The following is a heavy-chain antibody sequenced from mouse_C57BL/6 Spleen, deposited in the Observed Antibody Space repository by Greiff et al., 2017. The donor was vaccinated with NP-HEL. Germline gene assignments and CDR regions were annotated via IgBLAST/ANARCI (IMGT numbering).Heavy chain of an antibody. Sequence: QVHVKQPGAELVMPGASVKLSCKASGYTFTSYWMHWVKQRPGQGLEWIGEIDPSDSYTNYNQKFKGKSTLTVDKSSSTAYMQLSSLTSEDSAVYYCARSNYGSSYYFDYWGQGTTLTVSS. CDR3: ARSNYGSSYYFDY. D-gene: IGHD1-1*01. V-gene: IGHV1-69*01. CDR2: IDPSDSYT. CDR1: GYTFTSYW. J-gene: IGHJ2*01.